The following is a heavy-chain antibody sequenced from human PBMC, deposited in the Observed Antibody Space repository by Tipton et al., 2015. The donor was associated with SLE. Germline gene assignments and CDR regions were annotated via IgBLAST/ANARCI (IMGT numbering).Heavy chain of an antibody. J-gene: IGHJ6*03. Sequence: SLRLSCAASGFIFTNFAFGWVRQAPGKGLEWVSVIYSGGSTYYADSVKGRFTISRDHSKNTLYLQMNSLRAEDTAVYYCARQLYSSYNYMDVWGKGTTVTVSS. CDR3: ARQLYSSYNYMDV. CDR2: IYSGGST. D-gene: IGHD6-13*01. CDR1: GFIFTNFA. V-gene: IGHV3-66*04.